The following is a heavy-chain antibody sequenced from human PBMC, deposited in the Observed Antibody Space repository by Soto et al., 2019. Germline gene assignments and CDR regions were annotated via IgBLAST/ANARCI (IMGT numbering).Heavy chain of an antibody. CDR1: GFTFSSYG. D-gene: IGHD3-3*01. V-gene: IGHV3-30*18. J-gene: IGHJ6*02. CDR2: ISYDGSNK. Sequence: QVQLVESGGGVVQPGRSLRLSCAASGFTFSSYGMHWVRQAPGKGLEWVAVISYDGSNKYYADSVKGRFTISRDNSKNPLYLQMNSLRAEDTAVYYCVKDVLRFLEWLAFYGMDVWGQGTTVTVSS. CDR3: VKDVLRFLEWLAFYGMDV.